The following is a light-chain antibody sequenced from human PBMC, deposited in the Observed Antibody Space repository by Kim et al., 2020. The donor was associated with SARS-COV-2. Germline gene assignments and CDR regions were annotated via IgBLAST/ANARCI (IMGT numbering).Light chain of an antibody. CDR3: RQYSAWPT. J-gene: IGKJ1*01. CDR2: GAS. CDR1: VSVATN. V-gene: IGKV3-15*01. Sequence: SASPGQTVTLSFMASVSVATNVAWYLQKRGRPPRPLFLGASTGAAGIPDRFTGGGSGTEFTLTTGGLQSEDFAVYYCRQYSAWPTFGQGTKVGIK.